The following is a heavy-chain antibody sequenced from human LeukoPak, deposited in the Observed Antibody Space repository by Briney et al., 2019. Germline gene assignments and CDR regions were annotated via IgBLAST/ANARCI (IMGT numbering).Heavy chain of an antibody. D-gene: IGHD3-10*01. CDR3: ARQIAWGVGRFDY. CDR1: GGSISTDY. CDR2: IYYSGST. J-gene: IGHJ4*02. V-gene: IGHV4-59*08. Sequence: SETLSLTCTVSGGSISTDYWNWIRQPPGKELEWVGYIYYSGSTNYNPSLKSRVTISVDTSTNQFSLRLSSVTAADTAVYYCARQIAWGVGRFDYWGQGTLATVSA.